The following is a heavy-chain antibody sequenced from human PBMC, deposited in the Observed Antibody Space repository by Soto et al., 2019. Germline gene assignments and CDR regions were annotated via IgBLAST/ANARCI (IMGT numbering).Heavy chain of an antibody. D-gene: IGHD6-19*01. V-gene: IGHV3-23*01. J-gene: IGHJ5*02. Sequence: GGSLRLSCAASGFTFSSYDMNWVRQAPGKGLEWVSYISGSGGSTFYGDSVKGRFTISRDTSENTLYLQMNSLRAEDTAIYYCAKILFSGGSNVLDPWGQGTLVTVSS. CDR2: ISGSGGST. CDR1: GFTFSSYD. CDR3: AKILFSGGSNVLDP.